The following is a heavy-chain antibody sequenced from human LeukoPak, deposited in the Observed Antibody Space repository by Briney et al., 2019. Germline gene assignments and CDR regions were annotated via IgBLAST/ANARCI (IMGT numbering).Heavy chain of an antibody. Sequence: SETLSLTCTVSGGSISSHYWSWIRQPPGKGLEWIGYIYYSGSTNYNPSLKSRVTISVDTSKNQFSLKLSSVTATDTAVYYCARDGLVTDAFDIWGQGTMVTVSS. V-gene: IGHV4-59*11. D-gene: IGHD3-10*01. CDR1: GGSISSHY. CDR2: IYYSGST. J-gene: IGHJ3*02. CDR3: ARDGLVTDAFDI.